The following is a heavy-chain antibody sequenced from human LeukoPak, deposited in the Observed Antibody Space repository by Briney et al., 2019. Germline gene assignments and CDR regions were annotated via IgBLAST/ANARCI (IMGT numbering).Heavy chain of an antibody. D-gene: IGHD2-2*02. J-gene: IGHJ1*01. CDR2: ISSSGSTI. V-gene: IGHV3-11*04. CDR3: ARVDCSSTSCHTGYFQH. CDR1: GFTFSDYY. Sequence: GGSLRLSCAASGFTFSDYYMSWIRQAPGKGLEWVSYISSSGSTIYYADSVKGRFTISRDNAKNSLYLQMNSLRAEDTAVYYCARVDCSSTSCHTGYFQHWGQGTLVTVSS.